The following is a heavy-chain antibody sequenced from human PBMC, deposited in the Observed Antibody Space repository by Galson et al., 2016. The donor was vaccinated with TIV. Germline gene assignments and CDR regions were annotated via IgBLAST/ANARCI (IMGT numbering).Heavy chain of an antibody. CDR1: GFTFSTYT. CDR3: AREKLDPDYGMDV. J-gene: IGHJ6*02. Sequence: SLRLSCAASGFTFSTYTIHWVRQAPGKGLEWVSIISYDGSNKFYADSVKGRFTVSRDNSKNTLYLQMTSLRGDDTAVYYCAREKLDPDYGMDVWGQGTTVIASS. V-gene: IGHV3-30-3*01. CDR2: ISYDGSNK. D-gene: IGHD3-9*01.